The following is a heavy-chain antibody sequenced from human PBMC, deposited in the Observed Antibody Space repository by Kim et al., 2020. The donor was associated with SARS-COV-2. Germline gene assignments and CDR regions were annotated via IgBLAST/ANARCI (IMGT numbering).Heavy chain of an antibody. D-gene: IGHD3-16*01. V-gene: IGHV3-33*01. J-gene: IGHJ6*03. Sequence: RGSLRLSCAASGFTFSNYGMHWVRQAPGKGLEWVAVIWYDGSNKYYGDSVKGRFTISRDNPKNTPYLQMNNLRAEDTAVYYCARRLGGGGIGYYLDVWG. CDR1: GFTFSNYG. CDR2: IWYDGSNK. CDR3: ARRLGGGGIGYYLDV.